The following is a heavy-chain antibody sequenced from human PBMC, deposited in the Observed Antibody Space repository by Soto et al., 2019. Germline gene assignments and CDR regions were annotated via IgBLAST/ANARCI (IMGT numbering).Heavy chain of an antibody. CDR3: ARGYDFWSGMDV. CDR2: IYSGGST. V-gene: IGHV3-53*04. CDR1: GFTVSSNY. D-gene: IGHD3-3*01. Sequence: GGSLRLSCAASGFTVSSNYMSWVRQAPGKGLEWVSVIYSGGSTYYADSVKGRFTISRRNSKNTLYLQMNSLRAEDTAVYYCARGYDFWSGMDVWGKGTTVTVSS. J-gene: IGHJ6*04.